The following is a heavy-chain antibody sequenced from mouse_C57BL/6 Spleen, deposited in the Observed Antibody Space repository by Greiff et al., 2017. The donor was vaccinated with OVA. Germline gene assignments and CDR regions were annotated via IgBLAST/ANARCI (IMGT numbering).Heavy chain of an antibody. J-gene: IGHJ3*01. CDR2: IYPGSGNT. V-gene: IGHV1-76*01. CDR3: ARDDGYLAWFAY. Sequence: QVQLQQSGAELVRPGASVKLSCKASGYTFTDYYINWVKQRPGQGLEWIARIYPGSGNTYYNEKLKGKATLTAEKSSSTAYMQLSSLTSEDSAVYFCARDDGYLAWFAYWGQGTLVTVSA. D-gene: IGHD2-3*01. CDR1: GYTFTDYY.